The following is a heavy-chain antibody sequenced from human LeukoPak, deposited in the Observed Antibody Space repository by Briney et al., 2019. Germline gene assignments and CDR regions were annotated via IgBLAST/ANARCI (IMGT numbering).Heavy chain of an antibody. V-gene: IGHV4-34*01. D-gene: IGHD4-23*01. CDR2: INHSGST. CDR3: ASSQMTTVVRAYREGYFQH. J-gene: IGHJ1*01. CDR1: GGSFSGYY. Sequence: SETLSLTCAVYGGSFSGYYWSWIRQPPGKGLEWIGEINHSGSTNYNPSLKSRVTISVDTSKNQFSLKLSSVTAADTAVYYCASSQMTTVVRAYREGYFQHWGQGTLVTVSS.